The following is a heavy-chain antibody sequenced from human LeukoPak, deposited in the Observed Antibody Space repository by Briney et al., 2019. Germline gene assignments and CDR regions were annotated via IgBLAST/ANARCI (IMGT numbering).Heavy chain of an antibody. J-gene: IGHJ4*02. CDR1: GFTFSSYA. CDR3: AKFLPTHIVVANYYFDY. Sequence: GGSLRLSCAASGFTFSSYAMSWVRQAPGKGLEWVSAISGSGGSTYYADSVKGRFTISRDNSKNTLCLQMNSLRAEDTAVYYCAKFLPTHIVVANYYFDYWGQGTLATVSS. D-gene: IGHD2-21*01. V-gene: IGHV3-23*01. CDR2: ISGSGGST.